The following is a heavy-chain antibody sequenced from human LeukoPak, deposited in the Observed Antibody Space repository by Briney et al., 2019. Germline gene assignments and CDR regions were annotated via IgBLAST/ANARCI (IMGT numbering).Heavy chain of an antibody. Sequence: SETLSLTCTVSGYSISSGYYWGWIRQPPGKGLEWIGSIYHSGSTYYNPSLTSRVTISVDTSTNQFSLKLSSVTAADTAVYYCAGNAGGNWFDACGQGSLVTVSS. CDR3: AGNAGGNWFDA. V-gene: IGHV4-38-2*02. CDR2: IYHSGST. D-gene: IGHD3-10*01. J-gene: IGHJ5*02. CDR1: GYSISSGYY.